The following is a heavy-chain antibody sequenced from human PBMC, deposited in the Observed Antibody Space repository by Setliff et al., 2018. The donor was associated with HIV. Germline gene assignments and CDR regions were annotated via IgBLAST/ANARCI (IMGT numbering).Heavy chain of an antibody. CDR3: ARCYYDSSGPTDAFDI. J-gene: IGHJ3*02. Sequence: GASVKVSCKASGYTFTNYYIHWVRQAPGQGLEWVGLINPSGGRTSYAQKSQGRLTMTRDTSRSTVYMELSSLRSEDTAVYYCARCYYDSSGPTDAFDIWGQGTVVTVSS. CDR2: INPSGGRT. CDR1: GYTFTNYY. D-gene: IGHD3-22*01. V-gene: IGHV1-46*01.